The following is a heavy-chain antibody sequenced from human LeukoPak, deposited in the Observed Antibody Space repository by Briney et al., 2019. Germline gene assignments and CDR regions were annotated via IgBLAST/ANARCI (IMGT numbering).Heavy chain of an antibody. CDR3: ARPSYYYGSGSYYKGRYYFDY. V-gene: IGHV4-59*12. J-gene: IGHJ4*02. CDR2: IHFSGST. D-gene: IGHD3-10*01. CDR1: DASISGYY. Sequence: PSETLSLTCTVSDASISGYYWSWIRQPPGKGLEWIGSIHFSGSTNYNPSLRSRVTISVDTSKNQFSLKLSSVTAADTAVYYCARPSYYYGSGSYYKGRYYFDYWGQGTLVTVSS.